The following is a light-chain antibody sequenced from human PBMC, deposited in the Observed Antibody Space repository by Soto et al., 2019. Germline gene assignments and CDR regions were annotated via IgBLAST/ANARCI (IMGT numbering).Light chain of an antibody. J-gene: IGLJ2*01. CDR1: GSDIGTYNL. CDR2: VAT. CDR3: AAWDDSVKTLL. Sequence: QSALTQPASVSGSPGQSITISCTGTGSDIGTYNLVSWYQQHPGGVPKLIIYVATQRPSGVPDRFSASKSGTSASLAISGLQSEDEADYYCAAWDDSVKTLLFGGGTKLTVL. V-gene: IGLV2-14*02.